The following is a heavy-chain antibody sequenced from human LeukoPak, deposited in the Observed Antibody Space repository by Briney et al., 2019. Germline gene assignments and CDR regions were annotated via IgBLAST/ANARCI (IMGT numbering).Heavy chain of an antibody. D-gene: IGHD3-10*01. J-gene: IGHJ5*02. CDR1: GGSISSYY. Sequence: SETLSLTCTVSGGSISSYYWSWVRQPPGKGLEWIGYIYYSGSTNYNPSLKSRVTISVDTSKNQFSLKLSSVTAADTAVYYCARAFMVRGVIINHQFDPWGQGTLVTVSS. V-gene: IGHV4-59*01. CDR3: ARAFMVRGVIINHQFDP. CDR2: IYYSGST.